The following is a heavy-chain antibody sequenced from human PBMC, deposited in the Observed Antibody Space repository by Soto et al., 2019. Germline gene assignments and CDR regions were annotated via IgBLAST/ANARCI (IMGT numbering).Heavy chain of an antibody. V-gene: IGHV6-1*01. CDR3: ARGSYYSGWV. J-gene: IGHJ4*02. D-gene: IGHD6-19*01. CDR1: GDSVSSTSTA. Sequence: PSHTLSLTCAISGDSVSSTSTAWSWIRQSPSRGLEWLGRTYYRSNWYSDYAVSVKSRITINPDTSKNQFSLQLKSVTPEDTAVYYCARGSYYSGWVWGQGTLVTVSS. CDR2: TYYRSNWYS.